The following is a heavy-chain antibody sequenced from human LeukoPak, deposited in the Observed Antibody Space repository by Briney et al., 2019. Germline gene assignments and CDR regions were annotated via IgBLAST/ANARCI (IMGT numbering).Heavy chain of an antibody. CDR3: ATYTQNFGAPGTDY. V-gene: IGHV3-7*01. Sequence: GGSLRLSCSVSGFTFSEYWMRWVRQAPGKGLEWVASIDKDGSEKRYVDSVKGRFTISRDNAKNSVYLEMTSLGAEDTALYYCATYTQNFGAPGTDYWGQGTLVTVSS. CDR2: IDKDGSEK. J-gene: IGHJ4*02. D-gene: IGHD3-10*01. CDR1: GFTFSEYW.